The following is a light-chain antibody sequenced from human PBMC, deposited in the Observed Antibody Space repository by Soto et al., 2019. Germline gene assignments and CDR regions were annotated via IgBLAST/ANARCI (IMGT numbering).Light chain of an antibody. CDR3: QKYNSARHPT. CDR1: QGISNY. V-gene: IGKV1-27*01. Sequence: DIQMTQSPSSLSASVGDRVTITCRASQGISNYLAWYQQKPGKVPKLLIYAASTLQSGVPSRFSGSGSGTDFTLTISSLQPEDVATYYCQKYNSARHPTFGGGTKVEIK. CDR2: AAS. J-gene: IGKJ4*01.